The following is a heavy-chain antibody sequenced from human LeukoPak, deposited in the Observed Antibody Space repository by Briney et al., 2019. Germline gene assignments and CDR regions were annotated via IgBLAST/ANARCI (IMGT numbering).Heavy chain of an antibody. J-gene: IGHJ5*02. V-gene: IGHV3-48*03. Sequence: GGSLRLSCAASSFTFSSYEMNWVRQAPGKGLEWISYISSSGSTIYYAGSVKGRFTISRDNAKNSLYLQMNSLRAEDTAVYYCARDPEYSSSSARFDPWGQGTLVTVSS. CDR3: ARDPEYSSSSARFDP. D-gene: IGHD6-6*01. CDR2: ISSSGSTI. CDR1: SFTFSSYE.